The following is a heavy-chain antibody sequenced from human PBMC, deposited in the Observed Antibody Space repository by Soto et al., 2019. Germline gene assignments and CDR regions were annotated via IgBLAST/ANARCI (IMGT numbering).Heavy chain of an antibody. CDR2: MNTNTGKT. CDR3: ARVVRFFGGHAGY. CDR1: GYTFTEFD. Sequence: QVLLVQSGADVKKPGASVKVSCKTSGYTFTEFDINWVRQAPGQGLEWMGWMNTNTGKTGYAKKLQGRVTMTRDTSSSTAYMELRRLRSEDTAVYYCARVVRFFGGHAGYWGQGTLVTVSS. D-gene: IGHD3-3*01. V-gene: IGHV1-8*01. J-gene: IGHJ4*02.